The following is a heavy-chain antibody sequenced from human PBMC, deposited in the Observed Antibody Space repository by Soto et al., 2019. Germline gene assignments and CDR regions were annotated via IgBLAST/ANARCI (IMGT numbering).Heavy chain of an antibody. Sequence: QVQLVQSGAEVKRPGASVTVSCRSSGDTFNDYYIHWVRQAPGQWLEWMGWINPNGGVTKYAQKFQGWVSMTRDTSIRTVYMQLSRLRSDDTAVYYCARESGGATATLDYYYFYMDVWGTGTTVTVSS. V-gene: IGHV1-2*04. CDR3: ARESGGATATLDYYYFYMDV. CDR1: GDTFNDYY. CDR2: INPNGGVT. J-gene: IGHJ6*03. D-gene: IGHD5-12*01.